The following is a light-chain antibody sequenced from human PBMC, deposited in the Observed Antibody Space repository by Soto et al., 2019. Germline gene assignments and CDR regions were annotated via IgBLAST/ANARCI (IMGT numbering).Light chain of an antibody. CDR1: SSDLGGYNF. J-gene: IGLJ1*01. CDR2: QVS. CDR3: CSYTSSSPYV. Sequence: QSVLTQPASVSGSPGQSITISCTGTSSDLGGYNFVSWYQHHPGKAPKLMIYQVSNRPSGVSNRFSGSKSGNTASLTISGLQAEDDADYYCCSYTSSSPYVFGTGTKLTVL. V-gene: IGLV2-14*01.